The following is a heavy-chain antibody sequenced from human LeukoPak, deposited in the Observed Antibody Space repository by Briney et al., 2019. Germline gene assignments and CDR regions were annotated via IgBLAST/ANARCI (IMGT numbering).Heavy chain of an antibody. V-gene: IGHV3-48*03. Sequence: GGSLRLSCAASGFTFSSYEMNWVRQAPGKGLEWVSYISSSGSTIYYADSVKGRFTISRDNAKNSLYLQMNSLRAEDTAVYYCARVGEHDYGDCWGQGTLVTVSS. J-gene: IGHJ4*02. CDR1: GFTFSSYE. CDR3: ARVGEHDYGDC. D-gene: IGHD3-16*01. CDR2: ISSSGSTI.